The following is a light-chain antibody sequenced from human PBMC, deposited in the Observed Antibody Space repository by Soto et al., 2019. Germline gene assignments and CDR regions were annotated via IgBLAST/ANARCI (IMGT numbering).Light chain of an antibody. CDR2: KNN. V-gene: IGLV1-47*01. CDR3: AAWDDSLSGPV. J-gene: IGLJ3*02. CDR1: GSNIGSNY. Sequence: QSVLTQPPSASGTPGQRVTISCSGSGSNIGSNYVYWYQQLPGTAPKLLIYKNNQRPSGVPDRLSGSKSGISASLAISGLRSDDEAEYYCAAWDDSLSGPVFGGGTKVTVL.